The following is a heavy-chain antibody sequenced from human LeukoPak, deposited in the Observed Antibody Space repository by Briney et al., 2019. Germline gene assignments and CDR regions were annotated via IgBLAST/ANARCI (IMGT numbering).Heavy chain of an antibody. Sequence: GGSLRLSCAASGFTFSSYWMSWVRQAPGKGLEWVANIKQDGSEKYYVDSVKGRFTISRDNAKNSLYLRMNSLRAEDTAVYYCAKVPAPLYYQHWGQGTLVTVSS. CDR3: AKVPAPLYYQH. CDR2: IKQDGSEK. J-gene: IGHJ1*01. CDR1: GFTFSSYW. V-gene: IGHV3-7*03. D-gene: IGHD2-2*01.